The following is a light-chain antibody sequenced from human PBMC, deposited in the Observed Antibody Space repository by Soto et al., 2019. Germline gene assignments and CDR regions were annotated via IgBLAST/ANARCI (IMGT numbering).Light chain of an antibody. CDR3: HHYGGSQYT. J-gene: IGKJ2*01. V-gene: IGKV3-20*01. CDR2: GAS. CDR1: QTVGSSF. Sequence: EIVLTQSPGTLSLSPGDGATLSCRASQTVGSSFLGWYQQKPGQAPRLIMYGASNRATGIPDRFTGRGSGTDFTLTISRLDPEDFAVYYCHHYGGSQYTLGQGTKLEI.